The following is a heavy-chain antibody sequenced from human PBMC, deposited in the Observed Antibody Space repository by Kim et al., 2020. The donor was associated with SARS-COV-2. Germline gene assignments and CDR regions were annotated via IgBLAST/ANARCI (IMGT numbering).Heavy chain of an antibody. V-gene: IGHV3-23*01. Sequence: GGSLRLSCAASGFTFGSYAMRWVRQAPGKGLEWVSGVSGSGDNREYADSVKGRFTISRDNSKNTLYLQMNSLRVEDTAVYYCTKTGESSSNMRWVFDFWGQGTLVTVSS. CDR2: VSGSGDNR. CDR3: TKTGESSSNMRWVFDF. CDR1: GFTFGSYA. D-gene: IGHD6-6*01. J-gene: IGHJ4*02.